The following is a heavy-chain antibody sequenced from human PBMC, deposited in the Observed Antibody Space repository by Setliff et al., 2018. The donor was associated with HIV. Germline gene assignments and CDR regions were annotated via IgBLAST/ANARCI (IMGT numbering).Heavy chain of an antibody. V-gene: IGHV4-4*09. Sequence: SETLSLTCTVSGDSISGYYWSWIRQPPGKGLEWIGYIYTSGSTNYNPSLKSRVTMSVDTSKNQFSLKLSSVTAADTAVYYCARREGAGKFDYWGQGTLVTVSS. CDR3: ARREGAGKFDY. J-gene: IGHJ4*02. CDR2: IYTSGST. CDR1: GDSISGYY.